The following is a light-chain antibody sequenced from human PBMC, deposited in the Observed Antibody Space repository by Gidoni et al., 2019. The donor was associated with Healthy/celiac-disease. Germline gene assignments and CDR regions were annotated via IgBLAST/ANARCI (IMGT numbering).Light chain of an antibody. CDR2: GNS. CDR1: SSNIGAGYD. V-gene: IGLV1-40*01. J-gene: IGLJ1*01. CDR3: QSYDSSLSVYV. Sequence: QSVLTQPPSLSGAPGQRVTISCTGSSSNIGAGYDVHWYQQLPRTAPKLLIYGNSNRPSGVPDRFSGSKSGTSASLAITGLQAEDEADYYCQSYDSSLSVYVFGTGTKVTVL.